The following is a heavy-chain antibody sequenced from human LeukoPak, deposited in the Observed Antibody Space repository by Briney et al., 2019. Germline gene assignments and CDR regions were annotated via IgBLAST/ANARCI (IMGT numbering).Heavy chain of an antibody. Sequence: GGSLRLSCAASAFTFSSYAMHWVRQAPGKGLEWVAVISWDGSNKYYADSVKGRFTISRDNSKNTLYLQMNSLRAEDTAVYYCARDGLYSSSSDDYYYYMDVWGKGTTVTVSS. CDR3: ARDGLYSSSSDDYYYYMDV. D-gene: IGHD6-6*01. V-gene: IGHV3-30*04. CDR2: ISWDGSNK. J-gene: IGHJ6*03. CDR1: AFTFSSYA.